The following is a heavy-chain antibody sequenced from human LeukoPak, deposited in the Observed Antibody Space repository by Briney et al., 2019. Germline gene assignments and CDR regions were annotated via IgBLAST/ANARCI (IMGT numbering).Heavy chain of an antibody. V-gene: IGHV6-1*01. J-gene: IGHJ5*02. D-gene: IGHD3-16*01. Sequence: SQTLSLTCVISGDSVSSNSAAWSWIRQSPSRGLEWLGKRYYRSKWYNDYAVSVKSRMTITPDTSKNQFSLHLNSVTPEDTAVYYCARDPTAYEDGWFDPWGQGTLVTVSS. CDR2: RYYRSKWYN. CDR1: GDSVSSNSAA. CDR3: ARDPTAYEDGWFDP.